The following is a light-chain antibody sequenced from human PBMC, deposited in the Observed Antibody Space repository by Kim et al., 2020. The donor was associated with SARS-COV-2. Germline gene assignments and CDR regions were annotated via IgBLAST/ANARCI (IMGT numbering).Light chain of an antibody. CDR1: SGSIASNC. J-gene: IGLJ3*02. V-gene: IGLV6-57*02. CDR2: EDN. Sequence: NFMLTQPHSVSESPRKTVTISCTGSSGSIASNCVQLYQQRPGSAPTTVIYEDNQRPSGVPDRFSGSIDNSSNSASLTISGLRTEDEADYYCQSYDSSISVFGGGTQLTVL. CDR3: QSYDSSISV.